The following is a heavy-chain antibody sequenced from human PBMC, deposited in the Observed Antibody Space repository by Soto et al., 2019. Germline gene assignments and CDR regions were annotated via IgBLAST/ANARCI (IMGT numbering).Heavy chain of an antibody. CDR2: INSDGSST. CDR3: ARGTGTTRPYYYYGMDV. D-gene: IGHD1-7*01. J-gene: IGHJ6*02. CDR1: GFTFSSYW. Sequence: GGSLRLSCAASGFTFSSYWMHWVRQAPGKGLVWVSRINSDGSSTSYADSVKGRFTISRDNAKNTLYLQMNSLRAEDTAVYYCARGTGTTRPYYYYGMDVWGQGTTVTVS. V-gene: IGHV3-74*01.